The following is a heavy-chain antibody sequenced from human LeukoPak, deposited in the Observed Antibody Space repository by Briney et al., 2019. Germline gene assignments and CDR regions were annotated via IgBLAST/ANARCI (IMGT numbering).Heavy chain of an antibody. CDR1: GFTFSSYW. CDR3: ARDLGIAAAGNYYYYGMDV. CDR2: VKQDGSEK. V-gene: IGHV3-7*01. Sequence: GGSLRLSCAASGFTFSSYWMSWVRQAPGKGLEWVANVKQDGSEKYYVDSVKGRFTISRDNTKNSLYLQMNSLRAEDTAVYYCARDLGIAAAGNYYYYGMDVWGQGTTVTVSS. D-gene: IGHD6-13*01. J-gene: IGHJ6*02.